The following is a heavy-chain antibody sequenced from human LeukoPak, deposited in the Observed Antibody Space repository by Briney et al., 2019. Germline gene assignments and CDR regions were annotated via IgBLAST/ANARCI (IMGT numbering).Heavy chain of an antibody. CDR3: ASGTAGYSYGYQDY. J-gene: IGHJ4*02. Sequence: GGSLRLSCAASGFTFSSYSMNWVRQAPGKGLEWVSSISSSSSYIYYADSVKGRFTISRDNAKNSPYLQMNSLRAEDTAVYYCASGTAGYSYGYQDYWGQGTLVTVSS. V-gene: IGHV3-21*01. D-gene: IGHD5-18*01. CDR1: GFTFSSYS. CDR2: ISSSSSYI.